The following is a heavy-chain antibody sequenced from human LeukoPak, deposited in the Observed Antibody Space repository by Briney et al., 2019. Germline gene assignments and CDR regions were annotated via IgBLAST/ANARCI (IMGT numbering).Heavy chain of an antibody. CDR2: ISGSGGST. J-gene: IGHJ4*02. Sequence: GGSLTLSCSASGFTFSSYAMSWVRQAPGKGLEWVSAISGSGGSTYYADSVKGRFTISRDNSKNTLYLQMNSLRGEDTAVYYCAKEQVSYRTRYFDCWGQGTLVTVSS. D-gene: IGHD3-16*02. CDR3: AKEQVSYRTRYFDC. CDR1: GFTFSSYA. V-gene: IGHV3-23*01.